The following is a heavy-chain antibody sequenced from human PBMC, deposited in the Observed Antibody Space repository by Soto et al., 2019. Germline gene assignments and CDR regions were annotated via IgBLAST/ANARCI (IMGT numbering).Heavy chain of an antibody. D-gene: IGHD6-13*01. CDR2: ISSSGSTI. V-gene: IGHV3-11*01. J-gene: IGHJ5*02. CDR3: AKPKLQQLVLQKNNWFDP. CDR1: GFTFSDYY. Sequence: PGGSLRLSCAASGFTFSDYYMSWIRQAPGKGLEWVSYISSSGSTIYYADSVKGRFTISRDNAKNSLYLQMNSLRAEDTAVYYCAKPKLQQLVLQKNNWFDPWGQGTLVTVSS.